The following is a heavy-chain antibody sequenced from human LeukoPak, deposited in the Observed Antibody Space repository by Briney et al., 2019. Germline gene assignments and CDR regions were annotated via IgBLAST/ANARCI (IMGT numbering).Heavy chain of an antibody. V-gene: IGHV1-8*01. D-gene: IGHD3-9*01. J-gene: IGHJ5*02. CDR3: ARGLTYYDILTGPANWFDP. CDR1: GYTFTSYD. Sequence: ASVKVPCKASGYTFTSYDINWVRQATGQGLEWMGWMNPNSGNTGYAQKFQGRVTMTRNTSISTAYMELSSLRSEDTAVYYCARGLTYYDILTGPANWFDPWGQGTLVTVSS. CDR2: MNPNSGNT.